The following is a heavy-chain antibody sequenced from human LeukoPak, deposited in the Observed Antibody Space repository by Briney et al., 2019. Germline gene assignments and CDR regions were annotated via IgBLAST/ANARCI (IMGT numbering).Heavy chain of an antibody. D-gene: IGHD1-26*01. CDR1: GFTFSGSA. CDR2: IDKKDKGYATAT. J-gene: IGHJ5*02. V-gene: IGHV3-73*01. CDR3: TRDSGTYNWFDP. Sequence: GGSLRLSCAASGFTFSGSAIHWVRQSSGKGLEWVGQIDKKDKGYATATAYAASVEGRFTISRDDSINTAYLQMKSLKTEDTALYYCTRDSGTYNWFDPWGQGTLVTV.